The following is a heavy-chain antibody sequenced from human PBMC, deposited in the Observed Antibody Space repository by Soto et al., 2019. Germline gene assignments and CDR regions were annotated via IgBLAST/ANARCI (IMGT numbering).Heavy chain of an antibody. D-gene: IGHD6-19*01. CDR3: ARIEQWLTT. V-gene: IGHV6-1*01. CDR1: VDSVSSDSAA. J-gene: IGHJ5*02. CDR2: TDFRSKWQY. Sequence: SQTLSLTCAISVDSVSSDSAAWDLISQSPSRGLEWLGRTDFRSKWQYGYAVSVRSRITIKSDTSKNQFSLQLNSVTPEDTAVYYCARIEQWLTTWGQGTLVTVSS.